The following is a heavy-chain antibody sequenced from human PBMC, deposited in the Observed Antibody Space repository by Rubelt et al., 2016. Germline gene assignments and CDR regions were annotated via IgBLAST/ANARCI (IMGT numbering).Heavy chain of an antibody. D-gene: IGHD2/OR15-2a*01. CDR2: ISYDGSSK. CDR3: AKILGQNHVFDY. V-gene: IGHV3-30*18. J-gene: IGHJ4*02. Sequence: ISYDGSSKYYADSVKGRFTISRDNSKNTLYLQMNSLRAEDTAVYYCAKILGQNHVFDYWGQGTLVTVSS.